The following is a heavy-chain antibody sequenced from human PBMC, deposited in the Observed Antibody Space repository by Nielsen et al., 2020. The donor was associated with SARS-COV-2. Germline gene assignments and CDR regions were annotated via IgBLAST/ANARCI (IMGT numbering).Heavy chain of an antibody. Sequence: ETLSLTCTVSGDSISSRGNYWAWIRQSPGKGLEWIGSIYYSGSTHYNPSLKSRVTISVDTSKNQFSLKLSSVTAADTAVYYCARTTHGGYGHYYYYGMDVWGQGTTVTVSS. CDR3: ARTTHGGYGHYYYYGMDV. V-gene: IGHV4-39*01. D-gene: IGHD5-12*01. CDR2: IYYSGST. CDR1: GDSISSRGNY. J-gene: IGHJ6*02.